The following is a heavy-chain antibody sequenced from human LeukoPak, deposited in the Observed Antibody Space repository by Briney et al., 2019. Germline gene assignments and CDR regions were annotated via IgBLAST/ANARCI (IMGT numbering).Heavy chain of an antibody. Sequence: GGSLSLSCAASGFTFSSAAMTWVRQAPGKGLEWVSTITGSDDRTYYADSVKGRFTISRDFFKNTLYLQMNSLRVEDTAIYYCAKGPXLGSGYXPXYWXQXTLVTVSS. CDR3: AKGPXLGSGYXPXY. V-gene: IGHV3-23*01. CDR1: GFTFSSAA. J-gene: IGHJ4*02. D-gene: IGHD3-22*01. CDR2: ITGSDDRT.